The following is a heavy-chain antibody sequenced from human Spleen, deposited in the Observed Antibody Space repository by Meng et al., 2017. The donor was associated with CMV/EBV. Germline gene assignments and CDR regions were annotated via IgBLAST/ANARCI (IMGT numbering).Heavy chain of an antibody. CDR2: INHSGST. CDR1: GGSFSGYY. D-gene: IGHD2-2*02. CDR3: ARGVYCSSTSCYTVDWFDP. V-gene: IGHV4-34*01. Sequence: GSLRLSCAVYGGSFSGYYWSWIRQPPGKGLEWIGEINHSGSTNYNPSLKSRVTISVDTSKNQFSLKLSSVTAADTAVYYCARGVYCSSTSCYTVDWFDPWGQGTLVTVSS. J-gene: IGHJ5*02.